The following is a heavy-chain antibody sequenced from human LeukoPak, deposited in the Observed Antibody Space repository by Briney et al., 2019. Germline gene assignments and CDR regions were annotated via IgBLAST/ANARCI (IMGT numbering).Heavy chain of an antibody. CDR1: GYTFTAYS. V-gene: IGHV1-2*02. D-gene: IGHD5-12*01. CDR3: ASGYSGYGYY. J-gene: IGHJ4*02. Sequence: GASVKVSCKATGYTFTAYSVHWVRQAPGQGLEWMGWINPNSGGTNYAQKFQGRVTMTRDTSISTAYMELSRLRSDDTAVYYCASGYSGYGYYWGQGTLVTVSS. CDR2: INPNSGGT.